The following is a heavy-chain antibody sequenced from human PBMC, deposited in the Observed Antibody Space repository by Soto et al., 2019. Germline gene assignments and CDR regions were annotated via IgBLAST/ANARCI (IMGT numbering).Heavy chain of an antibody. D-gene: IGHD2-8*02. CDR2: IRQDGGKM. CDR3: STTGGY. CDR1: RITFICYL. J-gene: IGHJ4*02. V-gene: IGHV3-7*05. Sequence: GGSLRRPCVASRITFICYLMIWVRQAPRTGVEWVATIRQDGGKMYYVEYVKGRFTISRDREKNSMYLKMNRLTVEDTDLYYSSTTGGYWGPGILVTVSS.